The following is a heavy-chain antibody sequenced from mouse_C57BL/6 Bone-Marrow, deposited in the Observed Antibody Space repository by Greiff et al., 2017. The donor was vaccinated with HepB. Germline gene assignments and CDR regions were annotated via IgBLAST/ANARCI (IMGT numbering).Heavy chain of an antibody. CDR2: IYPGDGDT. Sequence: QVQLQQPGAELVKPGASVKMSCKASGYTFTSYWITWVKQRPGKGLEWIGQIYPGDGDTNYNGKFKGKATLTADKSSSTAYMQLSSLTSEDSAVYFCAREDYYGSSPFDYWGQGTTLTVSS. J-gene: IGHJ2*01. V-gene: IGHV1-80*01. D-gene: IGHD1-1*01. CDR1: GYTFTSYW. CDR3: AREDYYGSSPFDY.